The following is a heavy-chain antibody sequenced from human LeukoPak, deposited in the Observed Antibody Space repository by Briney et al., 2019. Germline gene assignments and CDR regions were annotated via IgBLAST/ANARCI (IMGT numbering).Heavy chain of an antibody. D-gene: IGHD3-3*01. Sequence: GGSLRLSCAASGFTFSSYAMSWVRQAPGKGLEWVSAISGSGGSTYYADSVKGRFTISRDNSKNTLYLQMNSLRAEDTAVYYCAKAASDHYDFWSGYPNYYYYYGMDVWGQGTTVTVSS. J-gene: IGHJ6*02. CDR3: AKAASDHYDFWSGYPNYYYYYGMDV. V-gene: IGHV3-23*01. CDR2: ISGSGGST. CDR1: GFTFSSYA.